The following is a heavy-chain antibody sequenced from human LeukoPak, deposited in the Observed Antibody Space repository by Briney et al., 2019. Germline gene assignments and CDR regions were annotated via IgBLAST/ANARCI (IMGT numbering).Heavy chain of an antibody. J-gene: IGHJ4*02. Sequence: SETLSLTCTVSGGSISSSSYYWGWIRQPPGKGLEWIGSIYYSGSTYYNPSLKSRVTISVDTSKNQFSLKLSSVTAADAALYYCARRRFTYGHIDYWGQGTLVTVSS. CDR2: IYYSGST. D-gene: IGHD5-18*01. CDR1: GGSISSSSYY. CDR3: ARRRFTYGHIDY. V-gene: IGHV4-39*01.